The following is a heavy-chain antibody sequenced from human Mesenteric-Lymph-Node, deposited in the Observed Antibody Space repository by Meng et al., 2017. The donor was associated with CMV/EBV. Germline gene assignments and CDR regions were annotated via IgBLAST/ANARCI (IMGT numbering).Heavy chain of an antibody. Sequence: SETLSLTCGVSGGSISGSKYFWGWIRQPPGKGLEWIGNINYSGSTYYNPSLKSRVTISVNTYKNQFSLKLSPATAAYTAVYYCSRGERYNWNGAAFDIWGQGTMVTVSS. CDR1: GGSISGSKYF. D-gene: IGHD1-20*01. CDR2: INYSGST. CDR3: SRGERYNWNGAAFDI. J-gene: IGHJ3*02. V-gene: IGHV4-39*07.